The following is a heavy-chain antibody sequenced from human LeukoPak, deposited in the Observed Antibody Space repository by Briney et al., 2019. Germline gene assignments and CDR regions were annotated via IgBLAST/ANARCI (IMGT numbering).Heavy chain of an antibody. J-gene: IGHJ4*02. CDR1: GYTFTSYG. CDR2: INTNNVNR. V-gene: IGHV1-18*01. D-gene: IGHD1-1*01. CDR3: ARAGQLDY. Sequence: ASVKVSCKASGYTFTSYGINGVRQAPGQGLEWRGWINTNNVNRNYAQKLQGRVTMTTDTSTSTAYMELMSLTSDDTAVYYCARAGQLDYWGQGTLVTVSS.